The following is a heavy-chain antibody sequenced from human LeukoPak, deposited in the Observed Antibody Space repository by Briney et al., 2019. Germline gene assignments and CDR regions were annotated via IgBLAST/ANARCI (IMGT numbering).Heavy chain of an antibody. D-gene: IGHD3-10*01. CDR1: GGSISSSSYY. CDR2: IYYSGST. Sequence: PSETLSLTCTVSGGSISSSSYYWGWIRQPPGKGLEWIGSIYYSGSTYYNPSLKSRVTISVDTSKNQFSLKLSSVTAADTAVYYCARLGVLSGMDVWGKGTTVTISS. V-gene: IGHV4-39*07. CDR3: ARLGVLSGMDV. J-gene: IGHJ6*03.